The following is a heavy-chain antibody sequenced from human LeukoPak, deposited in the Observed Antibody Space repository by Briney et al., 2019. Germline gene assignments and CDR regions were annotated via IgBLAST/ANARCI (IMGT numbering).Heavy chain of an antibody. CDR3: ARVEGDIVVVPAAAFDP. Sequence: ASVKVSCKASGYTFTSYAMHWVRQAPGQRLEWMGWINAGNGNTNYAQKLQGRVTMTTDTSTSTAYMELRSLRSDDTAVYYCARVEGDIVVVPAAAFDPWGQGTLVTVSS. CDR2: INAGNGNT. D-gene: IGHD2-2*01. CDR1: GYTFTSYA. V-gene: IGHV1-3*01. J-gene: IGHJ5*02.